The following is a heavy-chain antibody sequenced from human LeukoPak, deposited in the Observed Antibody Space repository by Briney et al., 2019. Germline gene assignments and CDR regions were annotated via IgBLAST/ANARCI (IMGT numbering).Heavy chain of an antibody. Sequence: ASVKVSCKASGYTFTGYYMHWVRQAPGQGLEWMGIINPSGGSTSYAQKFQGRVTMTRDTSTSTVYMELSSLRSEDTAVYYCASEGGGWNCLWGQGTLVTVSS. D-gene: IGHD1-7*01. V-gene: IGHV1-46*01. J-gene: IGHJ4*02. CDR1: GYTFTGYY. CDR3: ASEGGGWNCL. CDR2: INPSGGST.